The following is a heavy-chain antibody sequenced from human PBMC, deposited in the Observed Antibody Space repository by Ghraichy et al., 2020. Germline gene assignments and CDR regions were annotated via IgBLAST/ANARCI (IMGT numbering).Heavy chain of an antibody. CDR3: ASATYYYDSSGYYVGYYFDY. D-gene: IGHD3-22*01. CDR1: GVTASSNY. CDR2: LYNSDNT. J-gene: IGHJ4*02. V-gene: IGHV3-53*01. Sequence: GGSLRLSCEASGVTASSNYMSWVRQGTGKGLEWVSVLYNSDNTYYADSVKGRFTISRDNSKNTVYLQMNSLRAEDTAAYYCASATYYYDSSGYYVGYYFDYWGQGTLVTVSS.